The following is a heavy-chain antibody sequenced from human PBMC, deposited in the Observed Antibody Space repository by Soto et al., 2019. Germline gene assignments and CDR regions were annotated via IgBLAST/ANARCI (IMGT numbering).Heavy chain of an antibody. J-gene: IGHJ4*02. CDR2: IWYDGSNK. Sequence: QVQLVESGGGVVQPGRSLRLSCAASGFTFSSYGMHWVRQAPGKGLEWVAVIWYDGSNKYYADSVKDRFTISRDNSKNTLYLQMNSLRAEDTAVYYCARGGKIQLWYKSYFDYWGQGTLVTVSS. V-gene: IGHV3-33*01. D-gene: IGHD5-18*01. CDR1: GFTFSSYG. CDR3: ARGGKIQLWYKSYFDY.